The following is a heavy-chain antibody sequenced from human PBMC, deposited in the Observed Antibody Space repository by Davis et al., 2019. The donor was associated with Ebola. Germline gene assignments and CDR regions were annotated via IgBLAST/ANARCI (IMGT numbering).Heavy chain of an antibody. CDR2: INHSGST. CDR1: GGSISGYY. J-gene: IGHJ4*02. V-gene: IGHV4-34*01. D-gene: IGHD3-16*02. Sequence: PSETLSLTCTVSGGSISGYYWSWIRQPPGKGLEWIGEINHSGSTNYNPSLKSRVTISVDTSKNQFSLKLSSVTAADTAVYYCARGRGVMITFGGVIVPKVLDYWGQGTLVTVSS. CDR3: ARGRGVMITFGGVIVPKVLDY.